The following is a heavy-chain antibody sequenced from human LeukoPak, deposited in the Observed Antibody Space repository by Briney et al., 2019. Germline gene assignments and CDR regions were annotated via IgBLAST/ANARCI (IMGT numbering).Heavy chain of an antibody. CDR2: IYHSGST. CDR3: ASISYGSGSYYVFGY. D-gene: IGHD3-10*01. Sequence: SETLSLTCAVSGGSISSGGYSWSWIRQPPGKGLEWIGYIYHSGSTNYNPSLKSRVTISVDKSKNQFSLKLSSVTAADTAVYYCASISYGSGSYYVFGYWGQGALVTVSS. J-gene: IGHJ4*02. V-gene: IGHV4-30-2*01. CDR1: GGSISSGGYS.